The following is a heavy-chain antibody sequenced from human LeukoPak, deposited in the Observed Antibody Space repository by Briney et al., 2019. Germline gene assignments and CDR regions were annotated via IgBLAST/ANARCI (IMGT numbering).Heavy chain of an antibody. Sequence: PGGSLRLSCAASGFTFSSHAMSWVRQAPGKGLEWVSAISVSGDNTYYADSVEGRFTISRDNSKNTLYLQMNSLRAEDTAVYYCARPYSSSVQRYFDYWGQGTLVTVSS. V-gene: IGHV3-23*01. D-gene: IGHD2-2*01. CDR1: GFTFSSHA. J-gene: IGHJ4*02. CDR2: ISVSGDNT. CDR3: ARPYSSSVQRYFDY.